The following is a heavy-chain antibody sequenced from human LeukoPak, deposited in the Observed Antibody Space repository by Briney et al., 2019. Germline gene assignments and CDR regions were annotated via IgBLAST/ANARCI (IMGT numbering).Heavy chain of an antibody. D-gene: IGHD3-10*01. J-gene: IGHJ4*02. V-gene: IGHV3-30-3*01. CDR1: GFTFSSYA. Sequence: HPGGSLRLSCAASGFTFSSYAMHWVRQAPGKGLEWVAVISYDGSNKYYADSVKGRFTISRDNSKNTLYLQMNSLRAEDTAVYYCARDQGFNYYGSGNHIEPLDYWGQGTLVTVSS. CDR3: ARDQGFNYYGSGNHIEPLDY. CDR2: ISYDGSNK.